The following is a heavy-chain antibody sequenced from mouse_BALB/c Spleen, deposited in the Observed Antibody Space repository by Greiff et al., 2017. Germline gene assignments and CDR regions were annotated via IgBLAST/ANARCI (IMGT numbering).Heavy chain of an antibody. CDR2: ISNGGGST. V-gene: IGHV5-12-2*01. D-gene: IGHD2-2*01. Sequence: EVQGVESGGGLVQPGGSLKLSCAASGFTFSSYTMSWVRQTPEKRLEWVAYISNGGGSTYYPDTVKGRFTISRDTAKNTLYLQMSSLKSEDTAMYYCARRGYDEGTWFAYWGQGTLVTVSA. CDR3: ARRGYDEGTWFAY. J-gene: IGHJ3*01. CDR1: GFTFSSYT.